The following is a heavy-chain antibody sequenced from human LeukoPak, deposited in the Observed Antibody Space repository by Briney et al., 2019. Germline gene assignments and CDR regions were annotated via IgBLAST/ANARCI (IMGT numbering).Heavy chain of an antibody. CDR3: ARGSYSGYDFWFDP. CDR1: GGSISSGGYS. V-gene: IGHV4-30-2*01. J-gene: IGHJ5*02. CDR2: IYHGGST. D-gene: IGHD5-12*01. Sequence: PSETLSLTCAVSGGSISSGGYSWSWLRQPPGKGLEWIGYIYHGGSTYYDPSLRSRVTISVDRSKNQFSLKLTSVTAADTAVYYCARGSYSGYDFWFDPWGQGTLVTVSP.